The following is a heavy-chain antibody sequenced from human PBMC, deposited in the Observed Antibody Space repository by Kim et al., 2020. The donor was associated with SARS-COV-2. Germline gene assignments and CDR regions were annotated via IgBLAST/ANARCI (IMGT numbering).Heavy chain of an antibody. D-gene: IGHD4-17*01. CDR3: ARDLMTTVPEDAFDI. CDR2: ISSSSSTI. V-gene: IGHV3-48*02. CDR1: GFTFSSYS. Sequence: GGSLRLSCAGSGFTFSSYSMNWVRQAPGKGLEWVSYISSSSSTIYYADSVKGRFTTSSDNAKNSLYLLMNSLRDEDTAVYYCARDLMTTVPEDAFDIWGQGTMVTVSS. J-gene: IGHJ3*02.